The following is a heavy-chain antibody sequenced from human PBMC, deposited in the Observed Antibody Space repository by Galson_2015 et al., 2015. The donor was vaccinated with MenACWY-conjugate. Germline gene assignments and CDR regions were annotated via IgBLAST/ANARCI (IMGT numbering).Heavy chain of an antibody. D-gene: IGHD5-18*01. CDR1: GFTFSSYS. CDR3: ARDPTAMATNWFDP. V-gene: IGHV3-48*02. J-gene: IGHJ5*02. CDR2: IRSSRSTI. Sequence: SLRLSYAASGFTFSSYSMNWVRQAPGKGLERVSYIRSSRSTIYYADSVKGRFTISRDNAKNSLYLQMNSLRDEDTAVYYRARDPTAMATNWFDPWGQGTLVTVSS.